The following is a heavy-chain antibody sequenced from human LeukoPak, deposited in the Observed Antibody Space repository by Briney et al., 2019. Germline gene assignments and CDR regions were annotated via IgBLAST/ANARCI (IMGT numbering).Heavy chain of an antibody. J-gene: IGHJ3*02. V-gene: IGHV5-51*01. Sequence: GESLKISCQGSGYSFTSYWIGWVRQMPGKGLEWMGIIYPGDSDTRYSPSFQGQVTISADKSISTAYLQWSSLKASDTAMYYCASGSDMITFGGVNAYPDAFDIWGQGTMVTVSS. CDR1: GYSFTSYW. CDR2: IYPGDSDT. CDR3: ASGSDMITFGGVNAYPDAFDI. D-gene: IGHD3-16*01.